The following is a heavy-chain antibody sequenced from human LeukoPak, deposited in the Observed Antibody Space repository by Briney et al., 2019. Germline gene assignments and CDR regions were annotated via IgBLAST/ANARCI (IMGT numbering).Heavy chain of an antibody. CDR1: GGSLCSSTFY. D-gene: IGHD3-9*01. CDR3: ARQGPEFYSLRYLDWLSVPTSFDY. J-gene: IGHJ4*02. V-gene: IGHV4-39*01. Sequence: SENLSLTCTVSGGSLCSSTFYWGSIRHPPGKGLEWIGCISFSGRTSSTPSRKSRVTISADTSKNQFSLNLRSVPASDTAVYDCARQGPEFYSLRYLDWLSVPTSFDYWGQGTRVTVSS. CDR2: ISFSGRT.